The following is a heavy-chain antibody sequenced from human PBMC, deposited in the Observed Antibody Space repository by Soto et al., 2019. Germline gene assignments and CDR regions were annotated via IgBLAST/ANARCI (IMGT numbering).Heavy chain of an antibody. CDR1: GYGFTSYC. CDR3: ARSYYDGSGCYNYYYYYGMDV. J-gene: IGHJ6*02. Sequence: PVESLKISCKGSGYGFTSYCISWVRQMPGKGLEWMGRIYASDSYTNYSPSFQGHVTISADKSISTAYLEWSSLKASDSAMYYCARSYYDGSGCYNYYYYYGMDVWGQGTTVTVSS. D-gene: IGHD3-10*01. V-gene: IGHV5-10-1*01. CDR2: IYASDSYT.